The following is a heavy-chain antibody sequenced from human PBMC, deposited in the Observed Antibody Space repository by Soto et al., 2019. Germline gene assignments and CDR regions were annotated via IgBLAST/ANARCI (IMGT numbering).Heavy chain of an antibody. Sequence: SETLSLTCTVSGGSISSYYWSWIRQPPGEGLEWIGYIYYSGSTNYNPSLKSRVTISVDTSKNQFSLQLNSVTPEDTAVYYCARDSYSGYDLFGYWGQGTLVTSPQ. CDR2: IYYSGST. CDR1: GGSISSYY. CDR3: ARDSYSGYDLFGY. D-gene: IGHD5-12*01. J-gene: IGHJ4*02. V-gene: IGHV4-59*12.